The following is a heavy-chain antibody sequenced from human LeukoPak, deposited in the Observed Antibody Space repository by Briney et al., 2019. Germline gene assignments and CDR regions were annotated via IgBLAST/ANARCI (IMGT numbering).Heavy chain of an antibody. CDR2: INPSGGST. V-gene: IGHV1-46*01. CDR1: GYTFTSYY. Sequence: GASVKVSCKVSGYTFTSYYMHWVRQAPGQGLEWMGIINPSGGSTSYAQKFQGRVTMTRDMSTSTVYMELSSLRSEDTAVYYCARDTSFKGIAAASPDYWGQGTLVTVSS. CDR3: ARDTSFKGIAAASPDY. J-gene: IGHJ4*02. D-gene: IGHD6-13*01.